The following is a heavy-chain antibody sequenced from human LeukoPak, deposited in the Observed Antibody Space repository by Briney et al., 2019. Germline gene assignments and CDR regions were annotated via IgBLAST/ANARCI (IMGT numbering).Heavy chain of an antibody. D-gene: IGHD4-17*01. CDR1: GFTFSTYA. CDR3: AKGRNYGDYEH. Sequence: PGGSLRLSCAASGFTFSTYAMSWVRQAPGKGLEWVSAISAGGDSTYYPDSVKGRFTISRDNSKNTLYLQMNSLRAEDTALYYCAKGRNYGDYEHWGQGTLVTVSS. J-gene: IGHJ1*01. V-gene: IGHV3-23*01. CDR2: ISAGGDST.